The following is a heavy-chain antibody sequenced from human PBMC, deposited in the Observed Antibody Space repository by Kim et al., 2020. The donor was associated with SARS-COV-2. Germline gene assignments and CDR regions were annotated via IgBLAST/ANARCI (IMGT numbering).Heavy chain of an antibody. V-gene: IGHV3-33*06. D-gene: IGHD4-17*01. CDR3: AKEGDDYGDYFEGGIWYFDL. CDR1: GFTFSSYG. J-gene: IGHJ2*01. Sequence: GGSLRLSCAASGFTFSSYGMHWVRQAPGKGLEWVAVIWYDGSNKYYADSVKGRFTISRDNSKNTLYLQMNSLRAEDTAVYYCAKEGDDYGDYFEGGIWYFDLWGRGTLVTVSS. CDR2: IWYDGSNK.